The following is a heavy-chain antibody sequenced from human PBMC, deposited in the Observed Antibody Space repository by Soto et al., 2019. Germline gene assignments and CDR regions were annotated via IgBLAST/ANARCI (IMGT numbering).Heavy chain of an antibody. Sequence: SETLSLTCAVSSGSISSSNWWSWVRQPPGKGLEWIGEIYHSGSTNYNPSLKSRVTISVDKSKNQFSLKLSSVTAADTAVYYCARGGQDIVATIWKVYYYYMDVWGKGTTVTVSS. CDR3: ARGGQDIVATIWKVYYYYMDV. D-gene: IGHD5-12*01. V-gene: IGHV4-4*02. CDR2: IYHSGST. CDR1: SGSISSSNW. J-gene: IGHJ6*03.